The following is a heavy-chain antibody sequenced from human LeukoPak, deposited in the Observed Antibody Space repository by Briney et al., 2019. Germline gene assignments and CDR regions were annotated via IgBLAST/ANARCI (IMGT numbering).Heavy chain of an antibody. CDR2: IWYDGSNK. J-gene: IGHJ5*02. V-gene: IGHV3-33*01. D-gene: IGHD1-26*01. CDR1: GFTFSSYG. Sequence: GGSLRLSCAASGFTFSSYGMHWVRQAPGKGLEWVAVIWYDGSNKYYADSVKGRFTISRDNSKNTLYLQMNSLRAEDTAVYYCARDPINGSLSPYNWFDPWGQGTLVTVSS. CDR3: ARDPINGSLSPYNWFDP.